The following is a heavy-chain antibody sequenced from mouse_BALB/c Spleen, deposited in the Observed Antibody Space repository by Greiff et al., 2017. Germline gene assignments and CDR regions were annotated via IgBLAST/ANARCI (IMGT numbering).Heavy chain of an antibody. D-gene: IGHD2-10*02. J-gene: IGHJ3*01. CDR1: GYTFTSYY. CDR2: INPSNGGT. V-gene: IGHV1S81*02. Sequence: QVQLKQPGAELVKPGASVKLSCKASGYTFTSYYMYWVKQRPGQGLEWIGGINPSNGGTNFNEKFKSKATLTVDKSSSTAYMQLSSLTSEDSAVYYCTRSGYGNYGAWFAYWGQGTLVTVSA. CDR3: TRSGYGNYGAWFAY.